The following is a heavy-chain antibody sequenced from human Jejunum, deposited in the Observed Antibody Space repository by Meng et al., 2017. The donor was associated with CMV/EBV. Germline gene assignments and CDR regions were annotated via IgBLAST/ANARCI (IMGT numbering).Heavy chain of an antibody. J-gene: IGHJ4*02. CDR1: GFTARSYW. D-gene: IGHD2-21*02. Sequence: WAGSGFTARSYWMSGFRQATGRGLEWVANIKQDGSERYYVDSVKDRFNISRDNAKNSVFLQMNSLRAEDTAVYYCAGGDGWHFDSWGQGTLVTVSS. CDR2: IKQDGSER. V-gene: IGHV3-7*01. CDR3: AGGDGWHFDS.